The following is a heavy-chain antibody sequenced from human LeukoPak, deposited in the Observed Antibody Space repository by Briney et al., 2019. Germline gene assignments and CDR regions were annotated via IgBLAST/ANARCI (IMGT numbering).Heavy chain of an antibody. Sequence: SETLSLTCTVSGGSVSSGSYYWSWIRQPPGKGLEWIGYIYYSGSTNYNPSLKSRVTISVDTSKNQFSLKLSSVTAADTAVYYCARTTPNWGIFDYWGQGTLVTVSS. J-gene: IGHJ4*02. D-gene: IGHD7-27*01. V-gene: IGHV4-61*01. CDR2: IYYSGST. CDR3: ARTTPNWGIFDY. CDR1: GGSVSSGSYY.